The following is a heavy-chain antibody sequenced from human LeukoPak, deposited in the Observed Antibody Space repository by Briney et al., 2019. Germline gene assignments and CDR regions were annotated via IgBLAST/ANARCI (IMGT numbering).Heavy chain of an antibody. D-gene: IGHD2-21*01. CDR1: GYTLTELS. J-gene: IGHJ4*02. V-gene: IGHV1-2*02. Sequence: ASVKVSCKVSGYTLTELSMHWVRQAPGKGLEWMGWINPNSGGTNYAQKFQGRVTMTRDTSISTAYMELSRLRSDDTAVYYCARDIQGYCGGDCYGDDYFDYWGQGTLVTVSS. CDR3: ARDIQGYCGGDCYGDDYFDY. CDR2: INPNSGGT.